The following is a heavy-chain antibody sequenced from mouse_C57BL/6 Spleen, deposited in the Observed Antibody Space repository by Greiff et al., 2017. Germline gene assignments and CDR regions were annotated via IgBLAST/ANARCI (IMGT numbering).Heavy chain of an antibody. D-gene: IGHD3-2*02. J-gene: IGHJ3*01. CDR2: IDPSDSYT. V-gene: IGHV1-69*01. CDR1: GYTFTSYW. Sequence: QVQLQQPGAELVMPGASVKLSCKASGYTFTSYWMHWVKQRPGQGLEWIGEIDPSDSYTNYNQKFKGKSTLTVDKSSSTAYMQLSSLTSEDSAVYYWARGGSGYVKAYWGQGTLVTVSA. CDR3: ARGGSGYVKAY.